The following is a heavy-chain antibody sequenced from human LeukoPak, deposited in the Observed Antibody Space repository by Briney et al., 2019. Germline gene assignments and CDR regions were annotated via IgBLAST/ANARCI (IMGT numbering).Heavy chain of an antibody. J-gene: IGHJ4*02. D-gene: IGHD2-21*02. Sequence: HGGSLRLSCAASGFTFRNFPMHWVRQAPGKGLEWLALKSPDGTSQYYADSVRGRFTISRDNSKNTLSLQMNSLTVEDTAMYYCVSDTADWGQGTLVTVSS. V-gene: IGHV3-30*01. CDR1: GFTFRNFP. CDR2: KSPDGTSQ. CDR3: VSDTAD.